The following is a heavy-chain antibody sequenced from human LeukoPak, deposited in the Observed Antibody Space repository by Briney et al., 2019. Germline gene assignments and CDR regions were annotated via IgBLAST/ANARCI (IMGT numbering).Heavy chain of an antibody. Sequence: GESLKIFCKGSGYSFTSYWIGWVRQMPGKGLEWMGIIYPGDSDTRYSPSFQGQVTISADKSISTAYLQWSSLKASDTAMYYCAGSIAAAGKPFDYWGQGTLVTVSS. J-gene: IGHJ4*02. V-gene: IGHV5-51*01. CDR1: GYSFTSYW. CDR2: IYPGDSDT. CDR3: AGSIAAAGKPFDY. D-gene: IGHD6-13*01.